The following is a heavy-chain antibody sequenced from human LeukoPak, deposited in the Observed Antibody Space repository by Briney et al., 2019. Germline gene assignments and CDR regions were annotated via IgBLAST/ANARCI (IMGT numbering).Heavy chain of an antibody. D-gene: IGHD6-19*01. CDR1: GGSIGSYY. V-gene: IGHV4-59*08. Sequence: PSETLSLTCTVSGGSIGSYYWNWMRQPPGKGLEWIGYIYYSGSTNYNPFLMSRVTISVDTSKNQFSLKLSSVTAADTAVYYCARLAPGSGYFDYRGQGTLVTVSS. CDR3: ARLAPGSGYFDY. CDR2: IYYSGST. J-gene: IGHJ4*02.